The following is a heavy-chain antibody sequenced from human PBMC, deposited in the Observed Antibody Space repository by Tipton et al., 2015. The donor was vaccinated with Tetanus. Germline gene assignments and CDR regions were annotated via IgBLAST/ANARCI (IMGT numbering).Heavy chain of an antibody. J-gene: IGHJ6*02. D-gene: IGHD3-10*01. Sequence: TLSLTCTVSGGSITNGGYYWSWIRQHPGKGLDWIGYISYTGTTHYNPSLKSRVTISLDRSKNQFSLKLTSVTAADTAVYYCARDRGVRGGYYFYHGMDVWGQGITVTGSS. CDR1: GGSITNGGYY. V-gene: IGHV4-31*03. CDR2: ISYTGTT. CDR3: ARDRGVRGGYYFYHGMDV.